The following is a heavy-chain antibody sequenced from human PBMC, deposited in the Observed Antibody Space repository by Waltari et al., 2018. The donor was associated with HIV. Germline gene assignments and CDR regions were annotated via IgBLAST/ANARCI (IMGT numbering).Heavy chain of an antibody. V-gene: IGHV1-24*01. D-gene: IGHD6-19*01. CDR3: ATALAVAAAFDI. CDR2: FDPEDGET. Sequence: QVQLVQSGAEVKKPGASVKVSCKVSGYTLTELSMHWVRQAPGKGLELMGCFDPEDGETIYAQNFQGRVTMTEDTSTDTAYMELSSLRSEDTAVYYCATALAVAAAFDIWGQGTMVTVSS. J-gene: IGHJ3*02. CDR1: GYTLTELS.